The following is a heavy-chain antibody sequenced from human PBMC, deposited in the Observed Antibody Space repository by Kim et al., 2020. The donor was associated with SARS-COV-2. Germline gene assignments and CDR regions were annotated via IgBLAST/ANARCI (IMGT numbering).Heavy chain of an antibody. J-gene: IGHJ6*02. V-gene: IGHV3-11*06. Sequence: RFTISRDNAKNSLYLQMNSLRAEDTAVYYCARSYLVRGAEYYYYYYGMDVWGRGTTVTVSS. D-gene: IGHD3-10*01. CDR3: ARSYLVRGAEYYYYYYGMDV.